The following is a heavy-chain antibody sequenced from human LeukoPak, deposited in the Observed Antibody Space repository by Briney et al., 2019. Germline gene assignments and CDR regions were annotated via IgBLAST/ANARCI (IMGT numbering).Heavy chain of an antibody. Sequence: GASVKVSCKASGYTFTGYYMHWVRQAPGQGLEWMGRINPNSGGTNDAQKFQGRVTMTRDTSISTAYMELSSLRSEDTAVYYCAKIVVVPAADAFDIWGQGTMVTVSS. J-gene: IGHJ3*02. D-gene: IGHD2-2*01. CDR2: INPNSGGT. CDR3: AKIVVVPAADAFDI. V-gene: IGHV1-2*06. CDR1: GYTFTGYY.